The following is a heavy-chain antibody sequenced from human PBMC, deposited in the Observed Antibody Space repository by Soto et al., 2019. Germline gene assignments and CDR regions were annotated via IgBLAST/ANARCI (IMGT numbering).Heavy chain of an antibody. J-gene: IGHJ6*02. Sequence: QVQLVQSGGEVKKPGASVKLSCTASGYTFTSYGISWVRQAPGQGLEWMGWISAYNGKTNYAQNVQGRVTMTTDTSTRTAYMDLRSLRSDDTAVYYCARGGDVNYYHGMDVWCQGNTVTVSS. CDR1: GYTFTSYG. CDR3: ARGGDVNYYHGMDV. D-gene: IGHD5-12*01. V-gene: IGHV1-18*01. CDR2: ISAYNGKT.